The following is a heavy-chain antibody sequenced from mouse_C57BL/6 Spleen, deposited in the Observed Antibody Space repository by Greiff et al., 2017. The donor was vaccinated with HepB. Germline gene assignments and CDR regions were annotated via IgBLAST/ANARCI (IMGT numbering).Heavy chain of an antibody. Sequence: VKLQESGAELVKPGASVKLSCKASGYTFTSYWMHWVKQRPGRGLEWIGRIDPNSGGTKYNEKFKSKATLTVDKPSSTAYMQLSSLTSEDSAVYYCARRNYGSSYGDAMDYWGQGTSVTVSS. CDR2: IDPNSGGT. CDR3: ARRNYGSSYGDAMDY. V-gene: IGHV1-72*01. D-gene: IGHD1-1*01. J-gene: IGHJ4*01. CDR1: GYTFTSYW.